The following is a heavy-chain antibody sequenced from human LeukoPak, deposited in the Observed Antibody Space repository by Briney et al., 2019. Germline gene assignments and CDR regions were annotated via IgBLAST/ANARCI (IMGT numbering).Heavy chain of an antibody. CDR3: ATGVYYYDSSGYSQFDY. V-gene: IGHV1-24*01. CDR2: FDPEDGET. Sequence: ASVKVSYKVSGYTLTELSMHWVRQAPGKGLEWMGGFDPEDGETIYAQKFQGRVTMTEDTSTDTAYMELSSLRSEDTAVYYCATGVYYYDSSGYSQFDYWGQGTLVTVSS. CDR1: GYTLTELS. D-gene: IGHD3-22*01. J-gene: IGHJ4*02.